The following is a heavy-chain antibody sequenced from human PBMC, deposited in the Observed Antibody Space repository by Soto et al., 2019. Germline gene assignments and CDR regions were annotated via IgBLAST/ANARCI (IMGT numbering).Heavy chain of an antibody. CDR1: GFTFSSYW. CDR2: MNNDGSYT. D-gene: IGHD6-13*01. CDR3: VRGGYMHACDI. V-gene: IGHV3-74*01. J-gene: IGHJ3*02. Sequence: EVQLVESGGGLVQSGGSRRLSCAGSGFTFSSYWMYWVRQAPGKGLEWVSHMNNDGSYTIYAESVKGRFTFSRDNAKNTLYLQMNSLRAEDTAVYYCVRGGYMHACDIWGQGTMVTVSS.